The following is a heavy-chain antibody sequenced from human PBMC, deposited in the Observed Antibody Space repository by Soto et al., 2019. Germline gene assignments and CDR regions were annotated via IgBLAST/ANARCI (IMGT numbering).Heavy chain of an antibody. V-gene: IGHV2-5*02. J-gene: IGHJ6*02. D-gene: IGHD2-15*01. CDR2: IYWDDDK. Sequence: QITLKESGPTPVKPTQTLTLTCTFSGFSLSTSGVGVGWIRQPPGKALEWLALIYWDDDKRYSPSLKSRLTITKDTSKNQVVLTMTNMDPVDTATYYCAHEGGRGYCSGGSCYYYYGMDVWGQGTTVTVSS. CDR1: GFSLSTSGVG. CDR3: AHEGGRGYCSGGSCYYYYGMDV.